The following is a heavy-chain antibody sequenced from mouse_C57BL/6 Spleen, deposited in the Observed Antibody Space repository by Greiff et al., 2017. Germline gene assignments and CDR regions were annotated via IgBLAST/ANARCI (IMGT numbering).Heavy chain of an antibody. V-gene: IGHV1-22*01. CDR3: AREDYYGSRSPFAY. J-gene: IGHJ3*01. CDR2: INPNNGGT. D-gene: IGHD1-1*01. Sequence: VQLQQSGPELVKPGASVKMSCKASGYTFTDYNMHWVKQSHGKSLEWIGYINPNNGGTSYNQKFKGKATLTVNKSSSTAYMELRSLTSEDSAVYYCAREDYYGSRSPFAYWGQGTLVTVSA. CDR1: GYTFTDYN.